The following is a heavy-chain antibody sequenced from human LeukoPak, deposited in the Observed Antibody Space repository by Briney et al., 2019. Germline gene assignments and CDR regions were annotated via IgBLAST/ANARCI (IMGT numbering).Heavy chain of an antibody. V-gene: IGHV4-39*01. CDR3: ARQGSSSDY. Sequence: PSETLSLTCTVSGGSISSSSYYWGWIRQPPGKGLEWIGSIYCSGSTYYNPSLKSRVTISVDTSKNQFSLKLSSVTAADTAVYYCARQGSSSDYWGQGTLVTVSS. D-gene: IGHD6-6*01. CDR1: GGSISSSSYY. CDR2: IYCSGST. J-gene: IGHJ4*02.